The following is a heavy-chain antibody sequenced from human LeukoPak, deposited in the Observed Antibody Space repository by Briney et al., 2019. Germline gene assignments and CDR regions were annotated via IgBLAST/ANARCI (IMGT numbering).Heavy chain of an antibody. Sequence: GASVKVSCKVSGYTLTELSMHWVRQAPGKGREWRGGFDPEDGETIYAQKFQGRVTMTEDTSTDTAYMELSSLRSEDTAVYYCATGVSGSGDWYFDLWGRGTLVTVSS. CDR3: ATGVSGSGDWYFDL. D-gene: IGHD5-12*01. CDR1: GYTLTELS. J-gene: IGHJ2*01. V-gene: IGHV1-24*01. CDR2: FDPEDGET.